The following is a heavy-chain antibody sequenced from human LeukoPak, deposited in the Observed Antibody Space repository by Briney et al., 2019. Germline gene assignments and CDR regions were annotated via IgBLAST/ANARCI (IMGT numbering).Heavy chain of an antibody. CDR1: GFTFSSYG. Sequence: PGGSLRLSCAASGFTFSSYGMHWVRQAPGKGLEWVSAISGSGGSTYYADSVKGRFTISRDNSKNTLYLQMNSLRAEDTAVYYCAKHPSHHITMVRVDYWGQGTLVTVSS. CDR3: AKHPSHHITMVRVDY. V-gene: IGHV3-23*01. J-gene: IGHJ4*02. D-gene: IGHD3-10*01. CDR2: ISGSGGST.